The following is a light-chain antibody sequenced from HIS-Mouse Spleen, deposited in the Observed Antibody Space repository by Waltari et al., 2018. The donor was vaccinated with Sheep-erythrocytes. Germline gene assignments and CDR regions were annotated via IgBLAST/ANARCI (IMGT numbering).Light chain of an antibody. CDR2: DVS. V-gene: IGLV2-11*01. J-gene: IGLJ2*01. CDR1: SSDVGGYNY. Sequence: QSALTQPRSVSGSPGQSVTISCTGTSSDVGGYNYVSWYQHHPGKAPKLMIYDVSKRPSGVPDRFSGAKSGNTASLTISGLQAEDEADYYCCSYAGSYTFVVFGGGTK. CDR3: CSYAGSYTFVV.